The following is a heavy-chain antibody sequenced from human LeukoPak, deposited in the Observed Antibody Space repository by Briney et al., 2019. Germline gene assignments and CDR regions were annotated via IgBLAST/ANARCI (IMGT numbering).Heavy chain of an antibody. Sequence: PGGSPRLSCAASGFTFSNYWMHWVRQVPGKGLMWVSRIKTDGSSTSYADSVKGRFTISRDNAKNTLYLQMNNLRVEDTAVYYCARDFMYSITCAGCWGQGTLVTVSS. CDR3: ARDFMYSITCAGC. V-gene: IGHV3-74*01. J-gene: IGHJ4*02. CDR2: IKTDGSST. CDR1: GFTFSNYW. D-gene: IGHD6-13*01.